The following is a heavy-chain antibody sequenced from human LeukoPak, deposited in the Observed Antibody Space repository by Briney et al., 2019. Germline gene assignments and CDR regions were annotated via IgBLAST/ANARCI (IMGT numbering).Heavy chain of an antibody. D-gene: IGHD6-19*01. J-gene: IGHJ4*02. CDR3: VGGYGWLPDY. Sequence: PGGSLRLSCAGDGITLSELWMNWVRQVAGEGMEWMDKIKQDGSKKKYVDSVKGQFTISRDNAKNSVYLQMNSLRVDDMAFYYCVGGYGWLPDYWGQGALVTVSS. V-gene: IGHV3-7*04. CDR1: GITLSELW. CDR2: IKQDGSKK.